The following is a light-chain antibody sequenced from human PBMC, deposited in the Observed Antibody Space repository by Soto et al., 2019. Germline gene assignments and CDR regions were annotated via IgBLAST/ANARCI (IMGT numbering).Light chain of an antibody. CDR2: KAS. CDR3: QQYSSYWT. J-gene: IGKJ1*01. Sequence: IQMTQSPSTLSAFPGDRFTITCRASQSISSWLAWYQQKPRKAPKLLIYKASSLESGVPSRFSGSGSGTEFTLTISRLQTDDFATYSCQQYSSYWTFGQGTKVDIK. V-gene: IGKV1-5*03. CDR1: QSISSW.